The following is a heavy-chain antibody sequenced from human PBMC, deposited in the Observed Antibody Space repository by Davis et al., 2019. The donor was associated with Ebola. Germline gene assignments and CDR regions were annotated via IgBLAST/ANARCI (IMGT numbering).Heavy chain of an antibody. J-gene: IGHJ6*02. Sequence: GESLKISCKGSGYSFTSYWIVWVRQMPGKGLECMGIIFPGDSYTYYSPSFQGQVTISADKSITTAYLQWTSLKASDTAMYYCARHYYGDNRYGMDVWGQGTTVTVSS. V-gene: IGHV5-51*01. CDR3: ARHYYGDNRYGMDV. CDR1: GYSFTSYW. CDR2: IFPGDSYT. D-gene: IGHD4-17*01.